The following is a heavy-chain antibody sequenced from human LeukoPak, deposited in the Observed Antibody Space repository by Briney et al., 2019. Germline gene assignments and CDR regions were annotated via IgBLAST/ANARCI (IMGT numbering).Heavy chain of an antibody. D-gene: IGHD3-10*02. CDR3: AELGITMIGGV. J-gene: IGHJ6*04. CDR2: ISSSGSTI. V-gene: IGHV3-48*03. Sequence: GGSLRLSCAASGFTFSSYEMNWVRQAPGKGPEWVSYISSSGSTIYYADSVKGRFTISRDNAKNSLYLQMNSLRAEDTAVYYCAELGITMIGGVWGKGTTVTISS. CDR1: GFTFSSYE.